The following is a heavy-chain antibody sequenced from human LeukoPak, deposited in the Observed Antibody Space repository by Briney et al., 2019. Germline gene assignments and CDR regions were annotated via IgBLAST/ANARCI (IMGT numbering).Heavy chain of an antibody. Sequence: GGSLRLSCAASGFTFSSYSMNWVRQAPGKGLEWVSSISSSSSYIYYADSVKGRFTISRDNAKNSLCLQMNSLRAEDTAVYYCARDQGFLWLGESPPVGYGMDVWGQGTTVTVSS. D-gene: IGHD3-10*01. CDR3: ARDQGFLWLGESPPVGYGMDV. J-gene: IGHJ6*02. V-gene: IGHV3-21*01. CDR1: GFTFSSYS. CDR2: ISSSSSYI.